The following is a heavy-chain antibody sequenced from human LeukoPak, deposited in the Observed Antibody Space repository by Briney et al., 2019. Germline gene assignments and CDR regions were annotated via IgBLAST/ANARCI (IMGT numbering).Heavy chain of an antibody. V-gene: IGHV3-30-3*01. J-gene: IGHJ4*02. CDR3: ARGYYDSSGYCDY. D-gene: IGHD3-22*01. CDR2: ISYDGSNK. Sequence: PXRSLRLSCAASGFTFSSYAMHWVRQAPGKGLEGVAVISYDGSNKYYADSVQGRFTISRHNSKNTLYLQMNRLRAEDTAVYYCARGYYDSSGYCDYWLQGTLVTVSS. CDR1: GFTFSSYA.